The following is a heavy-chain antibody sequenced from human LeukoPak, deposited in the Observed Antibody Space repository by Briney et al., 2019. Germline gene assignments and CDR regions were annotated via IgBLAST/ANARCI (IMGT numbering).Heavy chain of an antibody. CDR3: ARGALGGGFRYN. CDR2: IIPIFGTA. V-gene: IGHV1-69*13. J-gene: IGHJ4*02. Sequence: GASVKVSCKASGGTFSSYAISWVRQAPGQGLEWMGGIIPIFGTANYAQKFQGRVTITADESTSTAYMELSSLRSEDTAVYYCARGALGGGFRYNWGQGTLVTVSS. D-gene: IGHD2-15*01. CDR1: GGTFSSYA.